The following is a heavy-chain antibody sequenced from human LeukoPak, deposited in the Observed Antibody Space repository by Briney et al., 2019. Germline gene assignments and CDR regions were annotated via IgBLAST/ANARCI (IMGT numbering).Heavy chain of an antibody. Sequence: GASVKVSCKASGGTFSSYAISWVRQAPGQGLEWMGGIIPIFGTANYAQKFQGRVTITADESTSTAYMELSSLRSEDTAVYYCTREGITMVRGHGIAFDIWGQGTMVTVSS. V-gene: IGHV1-69*13. D-gene: IGHD3-10*01. CDR3: TREGITMVRGHGIAFDI. J-gene: IGHJ3*02. CDR1: GGTFSSYA. CDR2: IIPIFGTA.